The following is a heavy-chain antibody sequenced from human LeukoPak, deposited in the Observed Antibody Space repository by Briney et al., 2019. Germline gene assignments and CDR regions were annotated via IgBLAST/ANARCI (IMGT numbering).Heavy chain of an antibody. CDR3: AKGGSYYEDYFDY. CDR1: GFTFSSYA. D-gene: IGHD3-22*01. V-gene: IGHV3-23*01. Sequence: GGPLRLSCAASGFTFSSYAMSWVRQAPGKGLEWVSAISGSGGSTYYADSVKGRFTISRDNSKNTLYLQMNSLRAEDTAVYYCAKGGSYYEDYFDYWGQGTLVTVSS. J-gene: IGHJ4*02. CDR2: ISGSGGST.